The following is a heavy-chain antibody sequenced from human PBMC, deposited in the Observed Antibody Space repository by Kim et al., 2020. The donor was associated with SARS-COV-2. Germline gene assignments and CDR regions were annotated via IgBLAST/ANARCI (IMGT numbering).Heavy chain of an antibody. V-gene: IGHV4-34*01. CDR1: GGSFSGYY. Sequence: SETLSLTCAVYGGSFSGYYWSWIRQPPGKGLEWIGEINHSGSTNYNPSLKSRVTISVDTSKNQFSLKLSSVTAADTAVYYCARVSRLNSSSWYLLRVYFDHWGQGTLVTVSS. J-gene: IGHJ4*02. CDR2: INHSGST. D-gene: IGHD6-13*01. CDR3: ARVSRLNSSSWYLLRVYFDH.